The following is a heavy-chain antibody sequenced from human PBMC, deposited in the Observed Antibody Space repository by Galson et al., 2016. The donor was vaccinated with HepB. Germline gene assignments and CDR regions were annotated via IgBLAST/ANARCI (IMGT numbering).Heavy chain of an antibody. Sequence: LSLTCAVSGGSTGGSYWSWIRQPPGKGLEWVGFIYYTGTTNYSPSLKSRVSISLDTSKSQFSLRLTSVTPADTAVYFCATDGIGDYYYGLDVWGKGTSVTVSS. J-gene: IGHJ6*04. D-gene: IGHD3-16*01. CDR2: IYYTGTT. V-gene: IGHV4-59*01. CDR1: GGSTGGSY. CDR3: ATDGIGDYYYGLDV.